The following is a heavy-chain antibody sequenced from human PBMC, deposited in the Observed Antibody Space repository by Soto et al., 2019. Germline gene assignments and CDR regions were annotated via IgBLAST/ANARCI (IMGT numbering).Heavy chain of an antibody. Sequence: GASLKISCKGSGYSFTSYWIGWVRQMAGKGLGWVGIIYPGGSDTRYSPSFPGQVSISADKAISTAYLQWSSMKASDTAMYYCARGKTYCSSTSCYLFGAAPPEYYFDYWGQRTLVTVS. CDR3: ARGKTYCSSTSCYLFGAAPPEYYFDY. V-gene: IGHV5-51*01. D-gene: IGHD2-2*01. CDR2: IYPGGSDT. J-gene: IGHJ4*02. CDR1: GYSFTSYW.